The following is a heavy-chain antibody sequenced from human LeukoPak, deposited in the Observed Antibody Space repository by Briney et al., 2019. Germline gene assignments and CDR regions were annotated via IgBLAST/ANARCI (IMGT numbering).Heavy chain of an antibody. CDR1: GFTFSSYA. V-gene: IGHV3-23*01. Sequence: PGGSLRLSCAASGFTFSSYAMSWVRQAPGKGLEWVSAISGSGGNTYYADSVKSRFTISRDNSKNTLYLQMNSLRAEDTAVYYCAKLPVAGLYFDYWGQGTLVTVSS. J-gene: IGHJ4*02. D-gene: IGHD6-19*01. CDR3: AKLPVAGLYFDY. CDR2: ISGSGGNT.